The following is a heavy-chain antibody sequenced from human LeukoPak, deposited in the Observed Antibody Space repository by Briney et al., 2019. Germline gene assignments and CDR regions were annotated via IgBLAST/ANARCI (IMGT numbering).Heavy chain of an antibody. J-gene: IGHJ4*02. Sequence: PAGSLRLSCAASGLTFSSYAMSWVRQAQGEGKEWVSVISGSGVSTYYADSVKGRFTISRENSKNTLSLQIYSLSAEDTAVYYCARGSFCPLLVYCLQGTLVTVSS. D-gene: IGHD3-3*01. CDR3: ARGSFCPLLVY. CDR2: ISGSGVST. CDR1: GLTFSSYA. V-gene: IGHV3-23*01.